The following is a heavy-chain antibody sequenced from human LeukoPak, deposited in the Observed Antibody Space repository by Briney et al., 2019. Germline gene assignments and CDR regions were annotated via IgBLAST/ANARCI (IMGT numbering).Heavy chain of an antibody. V-gene: IGHV1-69*05. CDR3: ARGRGTTNAAAGLFDY. Sequence: GASVKVSCKAAGGTFSSYAISWVRQAPGQGLEWMGGIIPIFGTANYAQKFQGRVTITTDESTSTAYMELSSLRSEDTAVYYCARGRGTTNAAAGLFDYWGQGTLVTVSS. J-gene: IGHJ4*02. CDR1: GGTFSSYA. D-gene: IGHD6-13*01. CDR2: IIPIFGTA.